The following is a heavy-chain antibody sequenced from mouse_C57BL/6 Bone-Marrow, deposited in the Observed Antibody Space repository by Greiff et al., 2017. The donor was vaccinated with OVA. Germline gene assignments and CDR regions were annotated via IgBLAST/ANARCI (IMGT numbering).Heavy chain of an antibody. J-gene: IGHJ2*01. Sequence: EVQRVESGGDLVKPGGSLKLSCAASGFTFSSYGMSWVRQTPDKRLEWVATISSGGSYTYYPDSVKGRFTISRDNAKNTLYLQMSSLKSEDTAMYYCARRDYDADYFYYWGQGTTLTVSS. CDR3: ARRDYDADYFYY. V-gene: IGHV5-6*01. CDR1: GFTFSSYG. D-gene: IGHD2-4*01. CDR2: ISSGGSYT.